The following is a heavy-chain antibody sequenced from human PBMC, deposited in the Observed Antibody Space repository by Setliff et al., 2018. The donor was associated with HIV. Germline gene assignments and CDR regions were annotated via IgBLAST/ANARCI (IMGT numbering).Heavy chain of an antibody. CDR3: ARARTDYYDRRRRSHYYIDV. CDR2: MNPDSRNT. Sequence: ASVQVSCKPSGYTFSNYDINWVRQAAGQGLEWMGWMNPDSRNTGYAQRFEGRVTLTWDTSISTAYLELNHLKSDDTAVYYCARARTDYYDRRRRSHYYIDVWARGATVTAP. CDR1: GYTFSNYD. J-gene: IGHJ6*03. V-gene: IGHV1-8*02. D-gene: IGHD3-22*01.